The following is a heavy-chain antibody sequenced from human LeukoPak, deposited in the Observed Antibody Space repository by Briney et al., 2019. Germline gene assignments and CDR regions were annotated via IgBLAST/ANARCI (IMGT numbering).Heavy chain of an antibody. D-gene: IGHD3-9*01. Sequence: ASVKVSCKASGYTFTNYGISWVRQAPGQGLEWMGWVSSYNGDTNYAQKFQGRVTMSTDTSTSTAYMELRSLRFDDTAIYYCAKDWHILTGRNCFDPWGQGTLVTVSS. CDR3: AKDWHILTGRNCFDP. CDR2: VSSYNGDT. CDR1: GYTFTNYG. V-gene: IGHV1-18*01. J-gene: IGHJ5*02.